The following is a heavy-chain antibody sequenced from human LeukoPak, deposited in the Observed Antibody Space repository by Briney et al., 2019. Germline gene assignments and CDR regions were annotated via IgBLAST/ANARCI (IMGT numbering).Heavy chain of an antibody. Sequence: SETLSLTCTVSGGSISSGDYYWSWIRQPPGKGLEWIGYIYYSGSTYYNPSLKSRVTISVGTSKNQFSLKLSSVTAADTAVYYCARVGTALEAFDIWGQGTMVTVSS. CDR3: ARVGTALEAFDI. CDR1: GGSISSGDYY. D-gene: IGHD1-1*01. J-gene: IGHJ3*02. V-gene: IGHV4-30-4*01. CDR2: IYYSGST.